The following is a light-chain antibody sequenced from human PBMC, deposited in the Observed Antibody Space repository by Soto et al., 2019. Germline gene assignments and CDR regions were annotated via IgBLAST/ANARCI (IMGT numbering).Light chain of an antibody. Sequence: EFVLTQSPGTLSLSPGERATLSCRASQTVRNNYLAWYQQKPGQAPRLLVYDASSRATGIPDRFSGGGSGTDFTLTISRLEPDDFATYYCQQYNSYRTFGQGTKVDIK. CDR1: QTVRNNY. CDR3: QQYNSYRT. J-gene: IGKJ1*01. CDR2: DAS. V-gene: IGKV3-20*01.